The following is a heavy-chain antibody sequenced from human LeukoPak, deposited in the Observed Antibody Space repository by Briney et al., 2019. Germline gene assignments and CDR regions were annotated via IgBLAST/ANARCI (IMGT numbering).Heavy chain of an antibody. CDR1: GFTFSSFS. CDR2: IGTSYI. V-gene: IGHV3-21*01. CDR3: ARGRGHYYDSNGYYNTY. Sequence: KPGGSLRLSCTASGFTFSSFSMNWVRQAPGKGLEWVSSIGTSYIYYADSVKGRFTISRDNARNPLYLQMNSLRAEDTAVYYCARGRGHYYDSNGYYNTYWGQGTLVTVSS. J-gene: IGHJ4*02. D-gene: IGHD3-22*01.